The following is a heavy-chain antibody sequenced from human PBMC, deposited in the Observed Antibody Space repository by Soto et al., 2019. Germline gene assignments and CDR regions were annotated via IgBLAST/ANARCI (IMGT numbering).Heavy chain of an antibody. CDR3: ACIFSGGYGYGFYYYGMDV. D-gene: IGHD5-18*01. CDR2: IYYSGST. CDR1: GGSISSSSYY. J-gene: IGHJ6*02. V-gene: IGHV4-39*01. Sequence: PSETLSLTCTVSGGSISSSSYYWGWIRQPPGKGLEWIGSIYYSGSTYYNPSLKSRVNISVDTSKKQFSLKLSSVTAADTAVYYCACIFSGGYGYGFYYYGMDVWGQGTTVT.